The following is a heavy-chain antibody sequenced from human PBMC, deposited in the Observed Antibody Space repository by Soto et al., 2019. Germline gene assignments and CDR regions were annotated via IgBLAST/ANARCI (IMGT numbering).Heavy chain of an antibody. Sequence: QVQLVESGGGVVQPGKSLRLSCAASGFTFSTYGMHWVRQAPGEGLEWVAVIWYDGSNKYHGDSLKGRFTISRDNSKNTLYLQINNLRAEDTAVYYCGREGALGDTAGVDSWGQGTLVTVSS. D-gene: IGHD5-18*01. CDR3: GREGALGDTAGVDS. CDR1: GFTFSTYG. J-gene: IGHJ4*02. V-gene: IGHV3-33*01. CDR2: IWYDGSNK.